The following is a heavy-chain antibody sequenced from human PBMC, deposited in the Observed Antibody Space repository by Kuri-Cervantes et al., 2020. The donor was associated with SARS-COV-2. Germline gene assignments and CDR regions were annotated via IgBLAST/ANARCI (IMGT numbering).Heavy chain of an antibody. CDR1: GGTFSSYA. V-gene: IGHV1-69*04. CDR2: IIPILGIA. J-gene: IGHJ4*02. D-gene: IGHD6-6*01. Sequence: SVKVSCKASGGTFSSYAISWVRQAPGQGLEWMGRIIPILGIANYAQKFQGRVTITADKSTSTAYMELSSLRSEDTAVYYCARDLGSSSQDDYWGQGTLVTVSS. CDR3: ARDLGSSSQDDY.